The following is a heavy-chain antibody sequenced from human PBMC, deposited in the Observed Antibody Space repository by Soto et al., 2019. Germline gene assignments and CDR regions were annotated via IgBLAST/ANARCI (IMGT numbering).Heavy chain of an antibody. CDR1: GFTFISYA. J-gene: IGHJ4*02. CDR3: ARDGVGVVPAAIRFDY. V-gene: IGHV3-30-3*01. CDR2: ISYDGSNK. Sequence: GGSLRLSCATSGFTFISYAIHWVLQAPCNGLEWVAVISYDGSNKNYADSVKGRFTISRDNSKNTVDLQMNSLRAEDTSVYYCARDGVGVVPAAIRFDYWGQGTLVTVSS. D-gene: IGHD2-2*01.